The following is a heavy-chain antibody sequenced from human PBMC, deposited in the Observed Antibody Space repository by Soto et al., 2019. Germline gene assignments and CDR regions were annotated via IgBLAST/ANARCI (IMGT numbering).Heavy chain of an antibody. Sequence: SVKVSCKASGGTFSSYAISWVRRAPGQGLEWMGGIIPIFGTANYAQKFQGRVTITADGSTSTAYMELSSLRSEDTAVYYCASGKPPTAHFDYWGQGTLVTVSS. J-gene: IGHJ4*02. CDR3: ASGKPPTAHFDY. D-gene: IGHD4-17*01. V-gene: IGHV1-69*13. CDR1: GGTFSSYA. CDR2: IIPIFGTA.